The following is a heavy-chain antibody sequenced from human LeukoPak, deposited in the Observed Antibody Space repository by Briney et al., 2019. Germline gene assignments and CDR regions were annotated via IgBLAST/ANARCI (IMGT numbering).Heavy chain of an antibody. CDR3: ARPRLRWPLFDY. CDR2: INHSGST. CDR1: GGSFSGYY. Sequence: PSETLSLTCAVYGGSFSGYYWSWIRQPPGKGLEWIGEINHSGSTNYNPSLKSRVTISVDTSKNQFSLKLSSVTAADTAVYYCARPRLRWPLFDYWGQGTLVTVSS. V-gene: IGHV4-34*01. D-gene: IGHD4-23*01. J-gene: IGHJ4*02.